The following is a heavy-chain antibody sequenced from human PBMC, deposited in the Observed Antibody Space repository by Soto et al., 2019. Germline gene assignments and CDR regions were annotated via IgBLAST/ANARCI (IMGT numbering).Heavy chain of an antibody. V-gene: IGHV4-31*01. CDR2: ISYNGRT. CDR1: GGSISRGGYL. D-gene: IGHD3-22*01. J-gene: IGHJ4*02. CDR3: ARSEVVVIRCEY. Sequence: SETLSLTCYVSGGSISRGGYLWSWIRQHPGKGLEWIGSISYNGRTSYNPSLKSLVTISADTSKNQISLELNSVTAADTAVYYGARSEVVVIRCEYWGQGTRVTVSS.